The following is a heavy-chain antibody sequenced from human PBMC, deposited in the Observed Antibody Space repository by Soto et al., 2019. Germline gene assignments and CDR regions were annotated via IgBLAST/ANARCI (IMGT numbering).Heavy chain of an antibody. CDR3: ARELFYYYGMDV. CDR2: IYSTGTT. V-gene: IGHV4-4*07. J-gene: IGHJ6*02. Sequence: PSETLSLTCKVSGTSVRHFYWSWIRQSAGKGLEWIGRIYSTGTTNFNPSLKSRLTMSMDMSKNQVSLKLSSVTAADTAVYYCARELFYYYGMDVWGQGTTVTVSS. CDR1: GTSVRHFY.